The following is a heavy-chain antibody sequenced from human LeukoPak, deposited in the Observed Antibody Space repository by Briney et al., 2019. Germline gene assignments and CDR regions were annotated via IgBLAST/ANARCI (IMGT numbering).Heavy chain of an antibody. V-gene: IGHV3-23*01. CDR1: GFTFSSYA. CDR3: AKDMVRGAYPLPFDY. CDR2: ISGSGGST. J-gene: IGHJ4*02. D-gene: IGHD3-10*01. Sequence: PGGSLGLSCAASGFTFSSYAMSWVRQAPGKGLEWVSAISGSGGSTYYADSVKGRFTISRDNSKNTLYLQMNSLRAEDTAVYYCAKDMVRGAYPLPFDYWGQGTLVTVSS.